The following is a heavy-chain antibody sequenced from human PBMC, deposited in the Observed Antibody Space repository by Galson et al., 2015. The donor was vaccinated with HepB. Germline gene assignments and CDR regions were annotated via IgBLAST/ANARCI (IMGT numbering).Heavy chain of an antibody. D-gene: IGHD2-2*01. Sequence: SLRLSCAASGFPFSAYTMNWVRRAPGKGLESIAYISTNGATIYYADSVKGRFTVSRDNARNSLYLQMGSLGVEDTAVYYCARENGRQLPLDYWGQGTLVTVSS. CDR1: GFPFSAYT. J-gene: IGHJ4*02. CDR3: ARENGRQLPLDY. V-gene: IGHV3-48*04. CDR2: ISTNGATI.